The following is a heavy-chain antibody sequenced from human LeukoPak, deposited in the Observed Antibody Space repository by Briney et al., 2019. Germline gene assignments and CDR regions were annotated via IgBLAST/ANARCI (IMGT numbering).Heavy chain of an antibody. CDR2: IYYTGQT. CDR1: GDSISNYY. D-gene: IGHD3-10*01. Sequence: PSETLSLTCTVSGDSISNYYWTWIRQPPGKGLDWIGYIYYTGQTKYNPSLESRVTISVDTSRGHFSLRLTSVTAADTAIYYCARGGGDYNGSGVWFDPWRQGTLVTVSS. V-gene: IGHV4-59*01. J-gene: IGHJ5*02. CDR3: ARGGGDYNGSGVWFDP.